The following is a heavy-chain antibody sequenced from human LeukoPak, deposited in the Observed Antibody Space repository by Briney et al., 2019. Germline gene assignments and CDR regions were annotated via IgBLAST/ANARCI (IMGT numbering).Heavy chain of an antibody. CDR2: INGDATAT. D-gene: IGHD2-8*01. V-gene: IGHV3-74*01. J-gene: IGHJ4*02. Sequence: GGSLRLSCAASGFSFSAHWMHWVRHAPGKGLVWVAQINGDATATSYAGSVKGRFTISRDNAKNTVHLQMSTLTAEDTAVYYCAKDKWWGASDHWGQGSLVTVSS. CDR1: GFSFSAHW. CDR3: AKDKWWGASDH.